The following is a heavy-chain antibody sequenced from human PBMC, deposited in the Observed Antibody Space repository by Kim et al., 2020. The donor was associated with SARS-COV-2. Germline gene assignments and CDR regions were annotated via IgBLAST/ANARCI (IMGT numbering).Heavy chain of an antibody. CDR2: IDADRGNT. CDR1: GYTFTTSA. V-gene: IGHV1-58*01. Sequence: SVKVSCKASGYTFTTSAVKWVRQARGQGLEWIGWIDADRGNTENAQGFQERVTMTRNISISTAYMELSSLTSEDTAVYYCATDGWLAWFGTPYSVDVWG. J-gene: IGHJ3*01. CDR3: ATDGWLAWFGTPYSVDV. D-gene: IGHD3-10*01.